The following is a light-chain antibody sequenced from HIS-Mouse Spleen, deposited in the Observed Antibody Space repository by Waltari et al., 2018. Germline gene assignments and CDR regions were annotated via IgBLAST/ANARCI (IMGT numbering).Light chain of an antibody. V-gene: IGKV1-5*03. J-gene: IGKJ1*01. CDR3: QQYNSYSRT. CDR1: QSISSW. CDR2: KAS. Sequence: DIQMTQSPSPLSASVGHTVTITCRASQSISSWLAWYQQKPGKAPKLLIYKASSLESGVPSRFSGSGSGTEFTLTISSLQPDDFATYYCQQYNSYSRTFGQGTKVEIK.